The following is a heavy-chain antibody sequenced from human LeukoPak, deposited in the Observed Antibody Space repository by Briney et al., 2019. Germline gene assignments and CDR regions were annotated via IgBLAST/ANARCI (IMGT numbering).Heavy chain of an antibody. Sequence: GGSLRLSCAASGFTFSDHAMSWVRQAPGKGLEWVSGISGSGDRTYYADAVKGRFTISRDNSKNTVYLQMDSLRAEDTAVYYCANSRGHGSGNLWGQGTLVTVSS. CDR3: ANSRGHGSGNL. V-gene: IGHV3-23*01. CDR1: GFTFSDHA. J-gene: IGHJ5*02. D-gene: IGHD3-10*01. CDR2: ISGSGDRT.